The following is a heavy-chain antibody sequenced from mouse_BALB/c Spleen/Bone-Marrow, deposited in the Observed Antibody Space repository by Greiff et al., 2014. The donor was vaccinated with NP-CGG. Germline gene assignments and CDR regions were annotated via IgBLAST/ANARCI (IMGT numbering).Heavy chain of an antibody. CDR2: IWGGGST. Sequence: VQVVESGPGLVAPSQSLSISCTASGFSLTDYVISWVRQPPGKGLEWLGIIWGGGSTYYNPDLKSSLTISKDNSRSQVFLKMNSLQTDDAAIYYCAKQYGNSDGCFDVWGAGTTVTVSS. CDR3: AKQYGNSDGCFDV. J-gene: IGHJ1*01. D-gene: IGHD2-1*01. CDR1: GFSLTDYV. V-gene: IGHV2-6-5*01.